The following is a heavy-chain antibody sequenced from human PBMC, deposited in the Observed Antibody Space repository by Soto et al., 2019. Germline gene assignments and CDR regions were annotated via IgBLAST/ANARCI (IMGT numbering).Heavy chain of an antibody. V-gene: IGHV1-18*04. Sequence: ASVKVSCKASGYTFTSYGISWVRQAPGQGLEWMGWISAYNGNTNYAQKLQGRVTMTTDTSTSTAYMELRSLRSDDTAVYYCARNFPYYDSSGYHTGDYYYYDMDVWGQGTTVTVSS. CDR1: GYTFTSYG. J-gene: IGHJ6*02. CDR3: ARNFPYYDSSGYHTGDYYYYDMDV. D-gene: IGHD3-22*01. CDR2: ISAYNGNT.